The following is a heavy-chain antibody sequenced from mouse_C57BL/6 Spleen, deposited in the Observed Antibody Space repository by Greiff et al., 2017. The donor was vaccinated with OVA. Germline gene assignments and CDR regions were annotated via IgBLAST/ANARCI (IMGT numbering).Heavy chain of an antibody. V-gene: IGHV1-50*01. Sequence: QVQLKQPGAELVKPGASVKLSCKASGYTFTSYWMQWVKQRPGQGLEWIGAIDPSDSSTNYNQKFKGKATLTVDTSSSTAYMQLSSLTSEDSAVYYGERIAMDYWGQGTSVTGAS. CDR3: ERIAMDY. J-gene: IGHJ4*01. CDR1: GYTFTSYW. CDR2: IDPSDSST.